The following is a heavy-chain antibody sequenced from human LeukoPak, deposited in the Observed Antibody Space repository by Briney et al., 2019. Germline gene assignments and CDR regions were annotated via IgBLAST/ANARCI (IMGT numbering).Heavy chain of an antibody. CDR3: ARHSPYGDYFDY. CDR1: GGSSSSYY. CDR2: IYYSGST. Sequence: SETRSLTCTVGGGSSSSYYWSWIRQPRGKGLEWIGYIYYSGSTNYNPSLKSRVTISVDTSKNQFSLKLSSVTAADTAVYYCARHSPYGDYFDYWGQGTLVTVSS. J-gene: IGHJ4*02. D-gene: IGHD4-17*01. V-gene: IGHV4-59*08.